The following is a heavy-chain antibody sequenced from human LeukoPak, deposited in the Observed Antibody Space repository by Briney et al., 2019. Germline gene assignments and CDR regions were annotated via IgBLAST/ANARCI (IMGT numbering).Heavy chain of an antibody. CDR3: ATSESQTRFDY. CDR2: ISSSGSTI. Sequence: GGSLRLSCAASGFTFSSYEMNWVRQAPGKGLEWVSYISSSGSTIYYADSVKGRFTISRDNAKNSLYLQMNSLRASDTAMYYCATSESQTRFDYWGQGTPVTVSS. CDR1: GFTFSSYE. V-gene: IGHV3-48*03. J-gene: IGHJ4*02. D-gene: IGHD1/OR15-1a*01.